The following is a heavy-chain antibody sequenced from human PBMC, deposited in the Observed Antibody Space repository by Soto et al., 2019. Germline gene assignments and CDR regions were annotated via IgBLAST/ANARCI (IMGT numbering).Heavy chain of an antibody. D-gene: IGHD1-7*01. Sequence: SETLSLTCTVSGGSISSGGYYWSWIRQHPGKGLEWIGYIYYSGSTYYNPSLKSRVTISVDTSKNQFSLKLSSVTAADTAVYYCARAAKVGGGYNWNYEGYYGMDVWGQGTTVTVSS. CDR2: IYYSGST. CDR3: ARAAKVGGGYNWNYEGYYGMDV. CDR1: GGSISSGGYY. V-gene: IGHV4-31*03. J-gene: IGHJ6*02.